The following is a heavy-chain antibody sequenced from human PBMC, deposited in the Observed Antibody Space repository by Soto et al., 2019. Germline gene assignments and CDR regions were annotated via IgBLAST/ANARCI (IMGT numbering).Heavy chain of an antibody. Sequence: VQLVQSGAEVKTPGSSVKVSCKASGGTFSSYAISWVRQAPGQGLEWMGGIIPIFGTANYAQKFQGRVTITADESTSTAYMELSILRSEDTAVYYCARASNFIGIAVAGTAAPPLYYYYGMDVCGQGTTVTVSS. CDR2: IIPIFGTA. V-gene: IGHV1-69*01. CDR1: GGTFSSYA. CDR3: ARASNFIGIAVAGTAAPPLYYYYGMDV. D-gene: IGHD6-19*01. J-gene: IGHJ6*02.